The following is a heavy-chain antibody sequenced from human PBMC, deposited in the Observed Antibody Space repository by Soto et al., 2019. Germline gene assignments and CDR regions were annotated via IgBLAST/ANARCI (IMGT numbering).Heavy chain of an antibody. J-gene: IGHJ6*02. Sequence: QMHLVQSGGGVVQPGRSLRLSCAASGFTFSHYPIHGVRQAPGKGLEWVAVVSFDGSNKYYRDSVKGRFTISKDNGKNTLYMQMNDLRHEDTAVYYCARLPASFVSVLYNYPVDARETPSDVDVWGQGTSVTVSS. D-gene: IGHD1-1*01. CDR1: GFTFSHYP. V-gene: IGHV3-30*03. CDR3: ARLPASFVSVLYNYPVDARETPSDVDV. CDR2: VSFDGSNK.